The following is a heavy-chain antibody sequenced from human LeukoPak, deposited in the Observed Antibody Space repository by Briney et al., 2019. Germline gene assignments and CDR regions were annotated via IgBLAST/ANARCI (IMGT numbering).Heavy chain of an antibody. CDR3: TKSSSKTNFYYMGV. CDR1: EFTFSSYA. CDR2: ISGSGDRT. D-gene: IGHD4-11*01. Sequence: GGSLRLSCAASEFTFSSYAMTWVRQAPGKGLEWVSAISGSGDRTYFADSVKGRFSITRDNSKNTLYLQMNSLRAEDTAVYYCTKSSSKTNFYYMGVWGKGTTVTVSS. J-gene: IGHJ6*03. V-gene: IGHV3-23*01.